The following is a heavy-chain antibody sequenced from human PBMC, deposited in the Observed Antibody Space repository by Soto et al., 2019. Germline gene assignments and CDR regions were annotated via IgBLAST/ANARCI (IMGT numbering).Heavy chain of an antibody. CDR2: IIPIFGTA. CDR1: GGTFSSYA. V-gene: IGHV1-69*01. D-gene: IGHD5-12*01. J-gene: IGHJ4*02. CDR3: AKGWPRRTFDY. Sequence: QVQLVQSGAEVKKPGSSVKVSCKASGGTFSSYAISWVRQAPGQGLEWMGGIIPIFGTANYAQKFQGRVTITADDDTSTDYMERRSLISEDSAVYYCAKGWPRRTFDYWGQGTVVTVSS.